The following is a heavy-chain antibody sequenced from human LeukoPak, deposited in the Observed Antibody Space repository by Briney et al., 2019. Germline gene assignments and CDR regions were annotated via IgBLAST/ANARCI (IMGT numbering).Heavy chain of an antibody. CDR1: GYTFTGYY. D-gene: IGHD3-3*01. Sequence: GASVKVSCKASGYTFTGYYMHWVRQAPGQGPEWMGWINPNSGGTNYAQKFQGRVTMTRDTSISTAYMELSRLRSDDTAVYYCARDWRITIFGVVPGEFDYWGQGTLVTVSS. J-gene: IGHJ4*02. CDR2: INPNSGGT. V-gene: IGHV1-2*02. CDR3: ARDWRITIFGVVPGEFDY.